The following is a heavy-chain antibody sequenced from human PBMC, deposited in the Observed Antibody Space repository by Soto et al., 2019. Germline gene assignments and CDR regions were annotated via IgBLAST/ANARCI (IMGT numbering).Heavy chain of an antibody. D-gene: IGHD2-15*01. V-gene: IGHV4-39*01. Sequence: SETLSLTCTVSGGSISSSSYYWGWIRQPPGKGLEWIGSIYYSGSTYYNPSLKSRVTISVDTSKNQFSLKLSSVTAADTAVYYCARRVVAAPVGFWYFDLWGRGTLVTVS. CDR1: GGSISSSSYY. CDR2: IYYSGST. J-gene: IGHJ2*01. CDR3: ARRVVAAPVGFWYFDL.